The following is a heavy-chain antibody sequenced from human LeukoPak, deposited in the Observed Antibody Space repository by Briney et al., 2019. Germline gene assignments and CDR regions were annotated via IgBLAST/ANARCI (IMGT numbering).Heavy chain of an antibody. J-gene: IGHJ3*01. Sequence: PGGSLRFSCAASGLTFSSYAMMWLRQAPGKGLEWVSAVTGSGGWALYADSVKGRFTISRDNSKNTLYLQMSSLRAEDTAVYYCAKDPNGDYIGAFDFWGQGTMVTVSS. D-gene: IGHD4-17*01. CDR1: GLTFSSYA. V-gene: IGHV3-23*01. CDR3: AKDPNGDYIGAFDF. CDR2: VTGSGGWA.